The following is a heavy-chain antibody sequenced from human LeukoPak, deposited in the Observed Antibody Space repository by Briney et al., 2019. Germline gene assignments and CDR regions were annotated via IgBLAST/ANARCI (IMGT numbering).Heavy chain of an antibody. CDR1: AMTFSNYG. V-gene: IGHV3-48*01. CDR3: ARDRLHYGEYEKTFDY. Sequence: GGSLRLSCSASAMTFSNYGMHWVRQAPGKGLEWVSYISHSSSTIYYADSVKGRFTISRDNAKKSLYLQMNSLRAEDSAVYYCARDRLHYGEYEKTFDYWGQGTLVTVSS. CDR2: ISHSSSTI. D-gene: IGHD4-17*01. J-gene: IGHJ4*02.